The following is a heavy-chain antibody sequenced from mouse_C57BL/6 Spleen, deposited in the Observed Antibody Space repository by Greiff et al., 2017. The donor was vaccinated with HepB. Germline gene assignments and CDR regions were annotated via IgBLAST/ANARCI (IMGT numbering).Heavy chain of an antibody. CDR2: IYPGDGDT. V-gene: IGHV1-80*01. Sequence: VKLMESGAELVKPGASVKISCKASGYAFSSYWMNWVKQRPGKGLEWIGQIYPGDGDTNYNGKFKGKATLTADKSSSTAYMQLSSLTSEDSAVYFSARPPRGSSFFAYWGQGTLVTVSA. CDR1: GYAFSSYW. D-gene: IGHD1-1*01. J-gene: IGHJ3*01. CDR3: ARPPRGSSFFAY.